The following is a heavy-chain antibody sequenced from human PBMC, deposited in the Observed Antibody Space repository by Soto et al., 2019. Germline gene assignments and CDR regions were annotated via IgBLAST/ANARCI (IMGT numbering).Heavy chain of an antibody. CDR2: IYYSGST. J-gene: IGHJ4*02. V-gene: IGHV4-31*03. Sequence: QVQLQESGPGLVKPSQTLSLTCTVSGGSISTGGYYWTWIRQHPGKGLEWIGYIYYSGSTYYNPSLKSRVTISVDTSKTQFSRKLSSVTAADKAVYYCARGLSVTRFDTWGQGTLVTVSS. CDR1: GGSISTGGYY. D-gene: IGHD4-17*01. CDR3: ARGLSVTRFDT.